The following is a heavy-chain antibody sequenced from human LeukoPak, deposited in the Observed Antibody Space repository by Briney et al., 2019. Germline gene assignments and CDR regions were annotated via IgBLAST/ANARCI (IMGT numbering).Heavy chain of an antibody. CDR2: MDPNSGDT. V-gene: IGHV1-2*02. CDR1: GYNFSVYY. Sequence: GASVKVSCKGAGYNFSVYYMHWVRQAPGQGLEWMGWMDPNSGDTIYAPKFQGRVSMTRDTSITTAYMELSSLTFADSAIYSCATKGGLTPNTLAMWGHGAMVPVSS. CDR3: ATKGGLTPNTLAM. D-gene: IGHD2-15*01. J-gene: IGHJ3*01.